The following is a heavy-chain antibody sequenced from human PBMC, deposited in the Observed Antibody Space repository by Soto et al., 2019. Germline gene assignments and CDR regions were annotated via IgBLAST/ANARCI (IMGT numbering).Heavy chain of an antibody. Sequence: GGSLILSCAASGFTFSSYAMSWVGQAPGKGLEWVSAISGSGGSTYYADSVKGRFTISRDNSKNTLYLQMNSLRAEDTAVYYCAQDSPAKVTGRSWGQGTMVIVSS. D-gene: IGHD4-17*01. V-gene: IGHV3-23*01. CDR1: GFTFSSYA. CDR3: AQDSPAKVTGRS. J-gene: IGHJ3*01. CDR2: ISGSGGST.